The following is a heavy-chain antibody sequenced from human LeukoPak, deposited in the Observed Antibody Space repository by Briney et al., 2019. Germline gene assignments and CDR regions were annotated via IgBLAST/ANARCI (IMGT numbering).Heavy chain of an antibody. D-gene: IGHD4-11*01. CDR2: INHSGST. J-gene: IGHJ4*02. V-gene: IGHV4-34*01. CDR3: ARGLSGLPIDY. Sequence: SETLSLTCAVYGGSFSGYYWSWIRQPPGKGLEWIGEINHSGSTNHNPSLKSRVTISVDTSKNQFSLKLSSVTAADTAVYYCARGLSGLPIDYWGQGTLVTVSS. CDR1: GGSFSGYY.